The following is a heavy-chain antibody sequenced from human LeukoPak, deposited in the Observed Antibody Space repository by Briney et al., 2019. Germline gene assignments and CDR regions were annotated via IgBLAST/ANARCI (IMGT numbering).Heavy chain of an antibody. CDR1: GYTFTSYY. CDR2: INPSGGST. Sequence: GASVKVSCKASGYTFTSYYMHWVRQAPGQGLEWMGIINPSGGSTSYAQKFQGRVTMTRDTSTSTAYMELRSLRSDDTAVYYCARDPIAARRQPVDYWGQGTLVTVSS. D-gene: IGHD6-6*01. J-gene: IGHJ4*02. CDR3: ARDPIAARRQPVDY. V-gene: IGHV1-46*01.